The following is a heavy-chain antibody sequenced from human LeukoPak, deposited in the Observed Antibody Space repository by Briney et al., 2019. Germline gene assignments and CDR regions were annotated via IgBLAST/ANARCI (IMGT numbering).Heavy chain of an antibody. CDR3: TRTVLDCKNGVCYDY. Sequence: ASVKVSCKTSGYTFTNYGISWVRQAPGQGLEWMGWISPYNGNTIYAQKLQGRVTVTTDTSTSTAYMEPRSLRSDDTAMYYCTRTVLDCKNGVCYDYWGQGTLVTVSS. CDR2: ISPYNGNT. D-gene: IGHD2-8*01. V-gene: IGHV1-18*01. CDR1: GYTFTNYG. J-gene: IGHJ4*02.